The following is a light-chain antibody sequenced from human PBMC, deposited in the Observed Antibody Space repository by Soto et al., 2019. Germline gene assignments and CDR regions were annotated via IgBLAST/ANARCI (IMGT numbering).Light chain of an antibody. V-gene: IGKV1-27*01. CDR3: QKYSGAPPT. J-gene: IGKJ1*01. CDR2: AAS. Sequence: DIPMTQSPSSLSTSVGDRVTITCRASQAIGIYLAWYQQKPGKVPKLLIYAASTLQSGVPSRFSGSGSGTAFTLTINSLQPEDVATYYCQKYSGAPPTFGQGTKVAIK. CDR1: QAIGIY.